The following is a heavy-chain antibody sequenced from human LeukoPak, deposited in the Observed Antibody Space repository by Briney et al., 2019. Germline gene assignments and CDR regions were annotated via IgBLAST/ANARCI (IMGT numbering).Heavy chain of an antibody. D-gene: IGHD1-26*01. Sequence: GGSLRLSCAASGFTFGSCWMNWVRQTPGKGLEWVANINQDGSQKFYVDSVKGRFTISRDNANNSLYLQMNSLRAEDTAVYYCARVDNIVGATTAAFDIWGQGTMVTVSS. CDR1: GFTFGSCW. V-gene: IGHV3-7*01. CDR3: ARVDNIVGATTAAFDI. J-gene: IGHJ3*02. CDR2: INQDGSQK.